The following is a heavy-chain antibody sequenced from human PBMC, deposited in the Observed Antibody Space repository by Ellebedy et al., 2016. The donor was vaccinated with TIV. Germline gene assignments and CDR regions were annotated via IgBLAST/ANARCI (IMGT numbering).Heavy chain of an antibody. V-gene: IGHV3-7*03. Sequence: GGSLRLSCAASRFSSSSYWMSWVRQAPGKGLEWVSNINQDGSGRYYVDSVKGRFTISRDNAKESLYLQMNSLRAEDTAIYYCATDGSYGDYRSPEHAFVIWGLGTLVTVSS. D-gene: IGHD4-17*01. J-gene: IGHJ3*02. CDR3: ATDGSYGDYRSPEHAFVI. CDR2: INQDGSGR. CDR1: RFSSSSYW.